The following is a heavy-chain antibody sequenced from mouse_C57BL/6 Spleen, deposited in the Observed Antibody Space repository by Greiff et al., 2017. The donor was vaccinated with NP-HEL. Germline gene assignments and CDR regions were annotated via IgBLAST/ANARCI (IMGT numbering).Heavy chain of an antibody. CDR3: ARVALLSPFDY. CDR2: ISGGGGNT. CDR1: GFTFSSYT. V-gene: IGHV5-9*01. D-gene: IGHD2-1*01. J-gene: IGHJ2*01. Sequence: EVKVEESGGGLVKPGGSLKLSCAASGFTFSSYTMSWVRQTPEKRLEWVATISGGGGNTYYPDSVKGRFTISRDNAKNTLYLQMSSLRSEDTALYYCARVALLSPFDYWGQGTTLTVSS.